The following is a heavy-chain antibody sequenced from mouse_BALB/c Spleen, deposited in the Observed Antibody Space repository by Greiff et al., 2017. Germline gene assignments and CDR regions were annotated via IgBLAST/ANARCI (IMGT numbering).Heavy chain of an antibody. CDR1: GFTFTDYY. J-gene: IGHJ2*01. D-gene: IGHD1-1*01. V-gene: IGHV7-3*02. Sequence: EVKLVESGGGLVQPGGSLRLSCATSGFTFTDYYMSWVRQPPGKALEWLGFIRNKANGYTTEYSASGKGRFTISRDNSQSILYLQMNTLRAEDSATYYCARDTTVVDYFDYWGQGTTLTVSS. CDR3: ARDTTVVDYFDY. CDR2: IRNKANGYTT.